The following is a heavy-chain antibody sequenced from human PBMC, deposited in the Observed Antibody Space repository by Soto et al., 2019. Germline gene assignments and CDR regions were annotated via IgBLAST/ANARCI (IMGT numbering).Heavy chain of an antibody. CDR3: ARERPDGSGHHWFDP. CDR2: INHSGST. J-gene: IGHJ5*02. D-gene: IGHD3-10*01. V-gene: IGHV4-34*01. CDR1: GGSFSGYY. Sequence: QVQLQQWGAGLLKPSETLSLTCAVYGGSFSGYYWSWIRQPPGKGLEWIGEINHSGSTNYNPSLKSRVTISVDTSKNQFSLKLSSVTAADTAVYYCARERPDGSGHHWFDPWGQGTLVTVSS.